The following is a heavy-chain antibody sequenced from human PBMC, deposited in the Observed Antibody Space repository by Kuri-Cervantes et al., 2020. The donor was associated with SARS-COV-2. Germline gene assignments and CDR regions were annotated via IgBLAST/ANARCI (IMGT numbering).Heavy chain of an antibody. CDR3: AREADCSSTSCYDY. J-gene: IGHJ4*02. D-gene: IGHD2-2*01. CDR2: IGTAGDT. Sequence: ETLSLTCAASGFTFSSYSMNWVRQAPGKGLEWVSAIGTAGDTYYPGSVKGRFTISRDIAKNSLYLQMNTLRDEDTAVYYCAREADCSSTSCYDYWGQGTLVTVSS. CDR1: GFTFSSYS. V-gene: IGHV3-13*01.